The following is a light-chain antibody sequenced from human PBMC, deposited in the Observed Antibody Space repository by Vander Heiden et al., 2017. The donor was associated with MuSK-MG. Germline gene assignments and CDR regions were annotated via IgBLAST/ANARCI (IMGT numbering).Light chain of an antibody. CDR2: RNN. J-gene: IGLJ3*02. Sequence: QSVLTQPPSTSGTPGQRVTISCSGISSNLGSNTANWYHQLPGTAPKLLIYRNNQRPSGVPGRFSGSKSGTSASLANSGLQSEDEADYYYAASDDSLDGVVFGGGTKLTVL. CDR1: SSNLGSNT. V-gene: IGLV1-44*01. CDR3: AASDDSLDGVV.